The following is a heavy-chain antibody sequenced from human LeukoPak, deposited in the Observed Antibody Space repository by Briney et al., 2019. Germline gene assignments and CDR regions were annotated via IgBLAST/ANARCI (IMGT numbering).Heavy chain of an antibody. CDR2: IYTSGST. V-gene: IGHV4-4*07. CDR3: ARETGSYYDSSGYYYGGFYFGY. J-gene: IGHJ4*02. Sequence: SETLSLTCTVSGGSISSYYWSWIRQPAGKGLEWIGRIYTSGSTNYNPSPKSRVTMSVDTSKNQFSLKLSSVTAADTAVYYCARETGSYYDSSGYYYGGFYFGYWGQGTLVTVSS. CDR1: GGSISSYY. D-gene: IGHD3-22*01.